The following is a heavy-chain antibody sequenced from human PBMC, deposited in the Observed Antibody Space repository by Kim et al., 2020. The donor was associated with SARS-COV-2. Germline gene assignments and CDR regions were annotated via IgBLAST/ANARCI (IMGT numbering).Heavy chain of an antibody. J-gene: IGHJ6*02. CDR1: GFNFSTFA. CDR3: AKDKSIFMSTLGGESGGMDV. Sequence: GGSLRLSCAASGFNFSTFAMNWVRQAPGKGLEWVSRISYEGSKIYYADSLKGRFTISRDSSKNTLYLQMDSLRLEDTAVYFCAKDKSIFMSTLGGESGGMDVWGQGTTVTVSS. D-gene: IGHD3-16*01. CDR2: ISYEGSKI. V-gene: IGHV3-30*18.